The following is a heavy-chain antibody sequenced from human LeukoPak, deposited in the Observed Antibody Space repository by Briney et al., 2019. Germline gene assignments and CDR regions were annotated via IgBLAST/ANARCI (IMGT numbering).Heavy chain of an antibody. CDR2: INHSGST. V-gene: IGHV4-34*01. D-gene: IGHD6-6*01. CDR3: ARGKPPTRWYSSSSNTNGHYYYYYMDV. Sequence: SETLSLTCAVYGGSLSGYYWSWIRQPPGKGLEWIGEINHSGSTNYNPSLKSRVTISVDTSKNQFSLKLSSVTAADTAVYYCARGKPPTRWYSSSSNTNGHYYYYYMDVWGKGTTVTVSS. CDR1: GGSLSGYY. J-gene: IGHJ6*03.